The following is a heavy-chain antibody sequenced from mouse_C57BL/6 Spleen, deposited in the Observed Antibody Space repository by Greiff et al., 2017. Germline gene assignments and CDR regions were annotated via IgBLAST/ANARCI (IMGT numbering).Heavy chain of an antibody. Sequence: VQLQQPGAELVRPGSSVKLSCKASGYTFTSYWMDWVKQRPGQGLEWIGNIYPSDSETHYNQKFKDKATLTVDKSSSTAYMQLSSLTSEDSAVYYCAREGDYDGYWGQGTTLTVSS. V-gene: IGHV1-61*01. CDR2: IYPSDSET. D-gene: IGHD2-4*01. CDR3: AREGDYDGY. CDR1: GYTFTSYW. J-gene: IGHJ2*01.